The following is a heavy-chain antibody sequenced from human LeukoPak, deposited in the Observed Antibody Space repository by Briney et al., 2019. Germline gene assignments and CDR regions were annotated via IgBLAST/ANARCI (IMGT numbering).Heavy chain of an antibody. CDR3: ARDGEQLVPHFDY. Sequence: GGTLRLSCAASGFTFSSYGMSWVRQAPGKGLQWVSAISGDGKDRDYPDSVKGRFTISRDNSKNTLYLQMNSLRAEDTAVYYCARDGEQLVPHFDYWGQGTLVTVSS. CDR2: ISGDGKDR. V-gene: IGHV3-23*01. D-gene: IGHD6-6*01. CDR1: GFTFSSYG. J-gene: IGHJ4*02.